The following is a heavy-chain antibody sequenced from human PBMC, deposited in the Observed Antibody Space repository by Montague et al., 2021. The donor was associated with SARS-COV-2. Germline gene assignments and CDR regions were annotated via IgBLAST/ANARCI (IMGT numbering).Heavy chain of an antibody. D-gene: IGHD3-16*01. CDR2: IYHSGGT. J-gene: IGHJ6*02. CDR1: AGSIRSSNW. V-gene: IGHV4-4*02. Sequence: SETLSLTCAVSAGSIRSSNWWSWVRQPPGKGLVWFAEIYHSGGTNYNPSLKSRVTISVDKSKNQFSLKLSSVTAADTAVYYCARIPFGYYGMDVWGQGTTVTVSS. CDR3: ARIPFGYYGMDV.